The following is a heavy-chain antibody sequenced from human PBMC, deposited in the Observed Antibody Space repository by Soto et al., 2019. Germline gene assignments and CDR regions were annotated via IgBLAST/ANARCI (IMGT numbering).Heavy chain of an antibody. V-gene: IGHV4-30-2*05. CDR3: ASYYFAPGTSHPHFFDY. J-gene: IGHJ4*02. Sequence: SETLSHTCGVSGGYSSSGDYSRNRNQQTPGKGLEWIGYIYYSGTTYYNPSLKSRIAISLDTSRNQFSLSLNSVTAADTAVYYCASYYFAPGTSHPHFFDYWAQGIQVTVLL. CDR1: GGYSSSGDYS. CDR2: IYYSGTT. D-gene: IGHD3-10*01.